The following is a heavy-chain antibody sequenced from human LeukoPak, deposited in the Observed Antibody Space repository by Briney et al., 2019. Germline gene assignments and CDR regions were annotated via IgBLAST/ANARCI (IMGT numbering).Heavy chain of an antibody. Sequence: SETLSLTCTVSGGSMSPYHWGWIRQPPGKGLEWTGYIYYSGSTNYNPSLNSRVTISVDTSKNQFSLRLSSVTAADTAVYYCARGLGGAENYWGQGTLVTVSS. D-gene: IGHD2-15*01. CDR1: GGSMSPYH. J-gene: IGHJ4*02. CDR3: ARGLGGAENY. V-gene: IGHV4-59*12. CDR2: IYYSGST.